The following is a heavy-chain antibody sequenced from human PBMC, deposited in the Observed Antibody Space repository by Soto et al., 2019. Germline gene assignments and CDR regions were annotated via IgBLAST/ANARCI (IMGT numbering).Heavy chain of an antibody. CDR1: EFTSGNHA. V-gene: IGHV3-23*01. J-gene: IGHJ4*02. Sequence: GGSIRDRWTAAEFTSGNHARRWVRQNQRKGLEWVSAISGSGGSTYYADSVKGRFTISRDNSKNTLYLQMNSLRAEDTAVYYCAKVLSHGIAVAGHRFDYWGQGTLVTAPQ. CDR3: AKVLSHGIAVAGHRFDY. CDR2: ISGSGGST. D-gene: IGHD6-19*01.